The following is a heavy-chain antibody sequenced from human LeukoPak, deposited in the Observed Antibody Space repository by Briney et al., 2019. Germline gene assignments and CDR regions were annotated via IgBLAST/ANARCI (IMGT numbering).Heavy chain of an antibody. CDR3: ARDNGDYSLYYYYYYMDV. J-gene: IGHJ6*03. CDR1: GFTFSSYA. Sequence: GGSLRLSCAASGFTFSSYAMHWVRQAPGKGLEWVAVISYDGSNKYYADSVKGRLTISRDNSKNTLYLQMNSLRAEDTAVYYCARDNGDYSLYYYYYYMDVWGKGTTVTVSS. CDR2: ISYDGSNK. V-gene: IGHV3-30*04. D-gene: IGHD4-17*01.